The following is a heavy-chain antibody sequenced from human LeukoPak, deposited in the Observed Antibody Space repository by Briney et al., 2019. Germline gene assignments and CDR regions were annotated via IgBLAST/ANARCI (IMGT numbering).Heavy chain of an antibody. CDR1: GFTVSSNY. J-gene: IGHJ4*02. V-gene: IGHV3-66*01. D-gene: IGHD5-24*01. CDR3: ARAPELPAFDY. Sequence: GGSLRLSCAASGFTVSSNYMSGVRQAPGKGREGGAVIYSGGSTYYADSVKGRFTISRDNSKNTLYLQMNSLRAENTAVYYCARAPELPAFDYWGQGPLVTVSS. CDR2: IYSGGST.